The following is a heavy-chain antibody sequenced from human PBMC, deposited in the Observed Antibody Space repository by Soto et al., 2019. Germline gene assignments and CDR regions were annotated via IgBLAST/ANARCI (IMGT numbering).Heavy chain of an antibody. D-gene: IGHD3-10*01. J-gene: IGHJ4*02. CDR3: ARGRRGYFDY. CDR2: INHSGST. V-gene: IGHV4-34*01. Sequence: SETLSLTCAVYGGSFSGYYWSWIRQPPGKGLEWIGEINHSGSTNYNPSLKSRVTISVDTSKNQFSLKLSSVTAADTAVYCCARGRRGYFDYWGQGTLVTVSS. CDR1: GGSFSGYY.